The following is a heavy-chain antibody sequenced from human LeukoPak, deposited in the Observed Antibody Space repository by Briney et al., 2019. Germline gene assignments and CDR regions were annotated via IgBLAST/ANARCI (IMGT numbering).Heavy chain of an antibody. Sequence: PSQTLSLTCTVSGGSINSGDYYWTWIRQPPGKGLEWIGYIYYSGSTYYNPSLKSRVTISVDTSKNQFSLKLSSVTAADTAVYYCARVYYYDGTGYYYQYYFDYWGQGTLVTVSS. D-gene: IGHD3-22*01. CDR1: GGSINSGDYY. CDR2: IYYSGST. CDR3: ARVYYYDGTGYYYQYYFDY. J-gene: IGHJ4*02. V-gene: IGHV4-30-4*08.